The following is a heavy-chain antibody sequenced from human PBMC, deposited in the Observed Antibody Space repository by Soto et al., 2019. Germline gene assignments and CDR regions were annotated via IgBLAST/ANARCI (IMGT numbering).Heavy chain of an antibody. CDR2: ILYDGSNK. D-gene: IGHD3-3*01. J-gene: IGHJ4*02. Sequence: QVQLVESGGGVVQPGRSLRLSCAASGFTFSSYGMHWVRQAPGKGLERVAVILYDGSNKYYADSVKCRFTISRDNSQHTLYLQMNSMTAKDPAVYYCAKDPYYDYWRGGYFDYWGQGTLVTVSS. CDR1: GFTFSSYG. CDR3: AKDPYYDYWRGGYFDY. V-gene: IGHV3-30*18.